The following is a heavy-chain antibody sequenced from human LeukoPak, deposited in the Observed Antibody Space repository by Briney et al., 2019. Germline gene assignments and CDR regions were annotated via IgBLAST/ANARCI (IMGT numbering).Heavy chain of an antibody. D-gene: IGHD3-22*01. V-gene: IGHV3-33*06. Sequence: GGSLRLSCATSGFTFSRSGMHWVRQTPGKGLEWVAVMWLDETNNHYADSVKGRFIISRDNSKNTLYLQMNSLRAEDTAVYYCAKAGFTMTQIDYWGQGIQVTVPS. CDR1: GFTFSRSG. CDR3: AKAGFTMTQIDY. J-gene: IGHJ4*02. CDR2: MWLDETNN.